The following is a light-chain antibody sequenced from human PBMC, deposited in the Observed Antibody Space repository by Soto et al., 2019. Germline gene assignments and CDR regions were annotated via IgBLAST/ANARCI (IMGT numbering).Light chain of an antibody. J-gene: IGKJ5*01. CDR3: QQYGSSPIT. V-gene: IGKV3-20*01. CDR2: GAS. CDR1: QSVSSIY. Sequence: EIVFNHSPVTLSLTPGDRCTLSCRVSQSVSSIYLALYQQKPGHAARLIIYGASSRATDIPDSFSGSGSGTDFTLPISRLEPEDFAVYHCQQYGSSPITFGQGTRLEIK.